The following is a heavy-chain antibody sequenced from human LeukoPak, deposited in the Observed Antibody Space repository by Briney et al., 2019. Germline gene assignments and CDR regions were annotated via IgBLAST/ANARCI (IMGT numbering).Heavy chain of an antibody. Sequence: GGSLRLSCVASEFNFFSYGMQWVRQAPGKGLVWVSRIFTDGSTASYADSVKGRFTISRDNAKNTLYLEMKSLRVEDTAVYYCARELPREVTLDYWGQGTLVTVSP. V-gene: IGHV3-74*01. CDR2: IFTDGSTA. J-gene: IGHJ4*01. CDR3: ARELPREVTLDY. D-gene: IGHD2-21*02. CDR1: EFNFFSYG.